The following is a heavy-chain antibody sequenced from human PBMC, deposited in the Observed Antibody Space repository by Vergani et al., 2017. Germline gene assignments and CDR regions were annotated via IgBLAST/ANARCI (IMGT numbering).Heavy chain of an antibody. V-gene: IGHV4-31*03. CDR1: GGSISSGSYY. CDR3: ARGCSSTSCYTED. Sequence: QVQLQGSGPGLVKSSQTLSLTCTVSGGSISSGSYYWSWIRQPAGKGLEWIGYIYYSGSTYYNPSLKSRVTISVDTSKNQFSLKLSSVTAADTAVYYCARGCSSTSCYTEDWGQGTLVTVSS. J-gene: IGHJ4*02. CDR2: IYYSGST. D-gene: IGHD2-2*02.